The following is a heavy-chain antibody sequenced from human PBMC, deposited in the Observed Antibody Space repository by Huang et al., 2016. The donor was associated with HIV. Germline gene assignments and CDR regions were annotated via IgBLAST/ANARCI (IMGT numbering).Heavy chain of an antibody. CDR3: ARQWTILEWLLGLDV. Sequence: QMQLQQRGAGLLKPSETLSLTCGVSGGAFTGNYLTWISQAPGKGLEWIGESNDSGATNSNPSLNGRVTISLDKSNRELSLNLRSVTAADTAVYYCARQWTILEWLLGLDVWGQGTTVIVSS. V-gene: IGHV4-34*02. D-gene: IGHD3-3*01. CDR1: GGAFTGNY. CDR2: SNDSGAT. J-gene: IGHJ6*02.